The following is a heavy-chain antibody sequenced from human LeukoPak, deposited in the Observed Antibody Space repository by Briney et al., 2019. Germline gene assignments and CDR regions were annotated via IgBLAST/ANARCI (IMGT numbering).Heavy chain of an antibody. CDR3: ARDRKYCSGGSCFDFDY. CDR2: ISAYNGNT. V-gene: IGHV1-18*01. D-gene: IGHD2-15*01. Sequence: ASVKVSCKASGYTFTSYGISWVRQAPGQGLEWMGWISAYNGNTKYSQKFQGRVTITRDTSASTAYMELSSLRSEDTAVYYCARDRKYCSGGSCFDFDYWGQGTLVTVSS. J-gene: IGHJ4*02. CDR1: GYTFTSYG.